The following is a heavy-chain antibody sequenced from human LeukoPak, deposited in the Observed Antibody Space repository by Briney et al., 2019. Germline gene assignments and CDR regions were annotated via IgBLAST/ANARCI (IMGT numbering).Heavy chain of an antibody. CDR1: GFTFNDAW. J-gene: IGHJ5*02. V-gene: IGHV4-4*02. Sequence: GSLRLSCAASGFTFNDAWMNWVRQAPGKGLEWIGEIHHSGGTNYNPSLKSRVIISVDKSKNQFSLKLSSVTAADTAVYYCAREQWLVLNWFDPWGQGTLVTVSS. D-gene: IGHD6-19*01. CDR3: AREQWLVLNWFDP. CDR2: IHHSGGT.